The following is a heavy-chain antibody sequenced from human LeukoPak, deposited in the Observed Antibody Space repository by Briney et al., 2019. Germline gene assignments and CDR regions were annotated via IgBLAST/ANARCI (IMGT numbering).Heavy chain of an antibody. CDR3: ARGRVLGYCSSTSCYTAFDI. J-gene: IGHJ3*02. CDR1: GYTFTSYG. Sequence: ASVKVSCKASGYTFTSYGISWVRQAPGQGLEWMGWISAYNGNTNYAQKLQGRVTMTTDTSTSTAYMELRSLRSDDTAVYYCARGRVLGYCSSTSCYTAFDIWGQGTMVTVSS. CDR2: ISAYNGNT. V-gene: IGHV1-18*01. D-gene: IGHD2-2*02.